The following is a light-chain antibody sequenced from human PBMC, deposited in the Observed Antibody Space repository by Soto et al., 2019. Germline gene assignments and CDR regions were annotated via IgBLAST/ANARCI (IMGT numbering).Light chain of an antibody. CDR1: SSNIGAGYD. CDR3: QSYDTSLSASV. CDR2: VYT. V-gene: IGLV1-40*01. Sequence: QSVLTQPPSVSGAPGQRVTISCTGNSSNIGAGYDVHWYQQLPGAAPKLLIYVYTNRPSGVPDRFSGSRSGASASLAITGLQAEDEGDYYCQSYDTSLSASVFGGGTKLTV. J-gene: IGLJ3*02.